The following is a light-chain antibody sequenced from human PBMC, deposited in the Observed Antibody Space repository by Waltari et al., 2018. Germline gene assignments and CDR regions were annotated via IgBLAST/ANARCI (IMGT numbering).Light chain of an antibody. CDR3: QHYLRLPAT. CDR1: QSVTRT. CDR2: GAS. V-gene: IGKV3-20*01. J-gene: IGKJ1*01. Sequence: IVLPQSPGTLSLSPGERATLSCRASQSVTRTLAWYQQKPGQAPRLLIYGASNRATGIPDRFSGSGSGTDFSLTISRLEPEDFAVYYCQHYLRLPATFGQGTKVEIK.